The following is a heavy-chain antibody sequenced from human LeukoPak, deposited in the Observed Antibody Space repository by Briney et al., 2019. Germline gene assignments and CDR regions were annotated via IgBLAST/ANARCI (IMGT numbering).Heavy chain of an antibody. D-gene: IGHD4-17*01. V-gene: IGHV3-23*01. CDR1: GFTFSSYA. J-gene: IGHJ4*02. CDR2: ISGSGGST. Sequence: GGSLRLSCAASGFTFSSYALSWVRQAPGKGLEWVSAISGSGGSTYYADSVKGRFTISRDNSKNTLYLQMNSLRAEDTAVYYCAKAPTINDYGDYFDYWGQGTLVTVSS. CDR3: AKAPTINDYGDYFDY.